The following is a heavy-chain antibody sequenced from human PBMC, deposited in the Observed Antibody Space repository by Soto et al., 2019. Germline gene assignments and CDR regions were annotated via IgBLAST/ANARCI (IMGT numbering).Heavy chain of an antibody. D-gene: IGHD5-12*01. Sequence: SQTLSLTCAISGDSVSSTIAAWNCIRQSPSRGLEWLGRTYYRSKWYSDYAVSVKSRITINPDTSKNQFSLHLNPVTPEDTAVYYCARDPGIVAVNFDYWGRGTLVTVSS. V-gene: IGHV6-1*01. CDR3: ARDPGIVAVNFDY. CDR2: TYYRSKWYS. J-gene: IGHJ4*02. CDR1: GDSVSSTIAA.